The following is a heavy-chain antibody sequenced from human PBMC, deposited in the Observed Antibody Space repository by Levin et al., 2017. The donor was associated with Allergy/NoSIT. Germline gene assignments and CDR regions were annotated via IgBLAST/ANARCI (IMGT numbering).Heavy chain of an antibody. CDR3: ARSLGYSYGALNDAFDI. D-gene: IGHD5-18*01. CDR2: ISAYNGNT. J-gene: IGHJ3*02. CDR1: GYTFTSYG. V-gene: IGHV1-18*01. Sequence: GESLKISCKASGYTFTSYGISWVRQAPGQGLEWMGWISAYNGNTNYAQKLQGRVTMTTDTSTSTAYMELRSLRSDDTAVYYCARSLGYSYGALNDAFDIWGQGTMVTVSS.